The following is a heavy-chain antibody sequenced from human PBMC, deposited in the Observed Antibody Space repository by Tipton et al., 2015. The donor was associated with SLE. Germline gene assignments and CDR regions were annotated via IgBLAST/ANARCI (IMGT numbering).Heavy chain of an antibody. CDR3: LGGVYDSSGYYYYGMDV. J-gene: IGHJ6*02. CDR1: GFTFSSYE. D-gene: IGHD3-22*01. CDR2: ISYDGSNK. Sequence: SLRLSCAASGFTFSSYEMNWVRQAPGKGLEWVAVISYDGSNKYYADSVKGRFTISRDNSKNTLYLQMSSLRAEDTAVYYCLGGVYDSSGYYYYGMDVWGQGTTVTVSS. V-gene: IGHV3-30*14.